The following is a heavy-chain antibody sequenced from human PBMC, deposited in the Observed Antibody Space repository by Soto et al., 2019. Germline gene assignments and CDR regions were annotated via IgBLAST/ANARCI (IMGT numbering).Heavy chain of an antibody. J-gene: IGHJ3*02. D-gene: IGHD3-16*01. CDR3: ARDLGRDGYTYTRDDAFDI. CDR2: IIPIFGTA. CDR1: GGTFSSYS. Sequence: ASVKVCGKASGGTFSSYSISWVRQAPGQGLEWMGGIIPIFGTANYAQKFQGRVTITADESTSTAYMELSSLRSEDTAVYYCARDLGRDGYTYTRDDAFDIWGQGTMVTVSS. V-gene: IGHV1-69*13.